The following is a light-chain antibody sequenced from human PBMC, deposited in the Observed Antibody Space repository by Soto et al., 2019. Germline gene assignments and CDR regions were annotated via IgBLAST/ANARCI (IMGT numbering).Light chain of an antibody. CDR1: QNLLYSSNNKNY. V-gene: IGKV4-1*01. J-gene: IGKJ4*02. CDR2: WAS. Sequence: DIVMTQSPDSLAVSLGERATINCKSSQNLLYSSNNKNYLAWYQQKPGQPPKLLIYWASTRESGVPDRFSGSGSGTDFTLTISSLQAEDGAVYYCQQYDRTPLTFGGGPKVEIK. CDR3: QQYDRTPLT.